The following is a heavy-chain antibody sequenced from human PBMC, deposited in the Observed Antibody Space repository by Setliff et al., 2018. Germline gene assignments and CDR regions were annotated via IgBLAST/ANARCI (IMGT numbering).Heavy chain of an antibody. CDR1: GYTFTSYD. D-gene: IGHD2-15*01. J-gene: IGHJ6*02. V-gene: IGHV1-8*02. CDR3: ATYCSGGSCYSFLYNYYYYGMDV. Sequence: ASVKVSCKASGYTFTSYDINWVRQATGQGLEWMGWMNPNSGNTGYAQKFQGRVTMTRNTSISTAYMELSSLRSEDTAVYYCATYCSGGSCYSFLYNYYYYGMDVWVPETLLVTVSS. CDR2: MNPNSGNT.